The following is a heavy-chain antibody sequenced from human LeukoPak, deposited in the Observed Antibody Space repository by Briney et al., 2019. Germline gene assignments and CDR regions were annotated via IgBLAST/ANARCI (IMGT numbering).Heavy chain of an antibody. D-gene: IGHD2-15*01. V-gene: IGHV4-34*01. Sequence: SETLSLTCTVSGGSISSYYWSWIRQPPGKGLEWIGEINHSGSTNYNPSLKSRVTISVDTSKNQFSLKLSSVTAADTAVYYCARGLGYCSGGSCPAGGYWGQGTLVTVSS. CDR1: GGSISSYY. CDR2: INHSGST. J-gene: IGHJ4*02. CDR3: ARGLGYCSGGSCPAGGY.